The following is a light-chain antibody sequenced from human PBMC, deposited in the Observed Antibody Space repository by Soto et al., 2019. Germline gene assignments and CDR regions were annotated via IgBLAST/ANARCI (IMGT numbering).Light chain of an antibody. CDR1: QSVTNW. Sequence: DIPMTQSPSTLSASVGDRVTITCRASQSVTNWLARYQQKPGKAPNLLIYDASRLQSGIPSRFSGSGSGTEFTLTISSLQPDDFATYYCQQYTTYPYTFGQGTKLEIK. V-gene: IGKV1-5*01. CDR2: DAS. J-gene: IGKJ2*01. CDR3: QQYTTYPYT.